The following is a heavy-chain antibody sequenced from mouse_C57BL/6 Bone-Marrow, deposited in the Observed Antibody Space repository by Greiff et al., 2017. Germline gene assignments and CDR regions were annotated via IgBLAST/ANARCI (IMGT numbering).Heavy chain of an antibody. CDR2: IYPGSGST. V-gene: IGHV1-55*01. Sequence: VQLQQPGAELVKPGASVKMSCKASGYTFTSYWITWVKQRPGQGLEWIGDIYPGSGSTNYNEKFKSKATLTVDPSSSTAYMQLISLTSEDSAVYYGAKEGFYYGSSYAMDYWGQGTSVTVSS. CDR3: AKEGFYYGSSYAMDY. D-gene: IGHD1-1*01. J-gene: IGHJ4*01. CDR1: GYTFTSYW.